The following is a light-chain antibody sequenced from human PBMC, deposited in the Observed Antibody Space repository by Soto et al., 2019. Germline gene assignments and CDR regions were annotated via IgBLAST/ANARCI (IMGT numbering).Light chain of an antibody. CDR3: QSYDSSLSRV. CDR1: SSNIGAGNE. Sequence: QSVLTQPPSVSGAPGQRVTISCTGSSSNIGAGNEVHWYQQLPGTAPKLLIYDNNNRPSGVPDRFSGSKSGSSASLAITGLQAEDEADYYCQSYDSSLSRVFGGGTKLTVL. CDR2: DNN. J-gene: IGLJ3*02. V-gene: IGLV1-40*01.